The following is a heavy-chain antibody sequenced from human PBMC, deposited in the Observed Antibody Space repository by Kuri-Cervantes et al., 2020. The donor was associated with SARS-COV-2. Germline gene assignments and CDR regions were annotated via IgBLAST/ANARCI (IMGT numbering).Heavy chain of an antibody. Sequence: GEALMIYWQGSGYSFTSYLLSWVRQMPARGLEWMGRNDPNDSYTNYSPSFQGHVTISADKSISTAYLQWSSLKASDTAMYYCARHGGVGVTGYLDYWGQGTLVTVSS. CDR3: ARHGGVGVTGYLDY. V-gene: IGHV5-10-1*01. J-gene: IGHJ4*02. CDR1: GYSFTSYL. CDR2: NDPNDSYT. D-gene: IGHD1-26*01.